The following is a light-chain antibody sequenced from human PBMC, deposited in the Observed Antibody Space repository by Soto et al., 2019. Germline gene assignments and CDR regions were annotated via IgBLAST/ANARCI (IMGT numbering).Light chain of an antibody. Sequence: EIVLTQSPGTLSLSPGERATLSCRASQSVSSSDLAWYQQKPGQAPGLLIYGASSRATGIPDRFSGSGSGTDFTLTISRLESEDFAVYYCQQYGTSPPYTFGQGTKLEIK. J-gene: IGKJ2*01. CDR2: GAS. CDR3: QQYGTSPPYT. CDR1: QSVSSSD. V-gene: IGKV3-20*01.